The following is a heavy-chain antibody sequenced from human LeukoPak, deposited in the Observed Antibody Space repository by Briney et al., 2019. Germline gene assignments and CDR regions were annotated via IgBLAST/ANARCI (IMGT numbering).Heavy chain of an antibody. V-gene: IGHV4-59*08. Sequence: SETLSLTCTVSGGSISIYYGSWIRQPPGKGREWSGYIYYSGSTNYNPSLKSRVTISVDTSKNQFSLKLSSVTAADTAVYYCARQCSSTSCPFDYWGQGTLVTVSS. D-gene: IGHD2-2*01. J-gene: IGHJ4*02. CDR2: IYYSGST. CDR1: GGSISIYY. CDR3: ARQCSSTSCPFDY.